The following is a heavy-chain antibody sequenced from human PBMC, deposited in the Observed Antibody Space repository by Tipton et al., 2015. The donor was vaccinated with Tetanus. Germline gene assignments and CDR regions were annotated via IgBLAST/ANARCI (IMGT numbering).Heavy chain of an antibody. CDR3: ARDGFYYGSGSYYRAF. J-gene: IGHJ4*02. Sequence: SLRLSCEGSGFTFSSYSMNWVRQAPGKGLEWISYIGSFSRTISYADSVRGRFTTFGDNAKSSLYLQMNSLRPEDTAVYYCARDGFYYGSGSYYRAFWGQGTLVTVSP. V-gene: IGHV3-48*01. D-gene: IGHD3-10*01. CDR2: IGSFSRTI. CDR1: GFTFSSYS.